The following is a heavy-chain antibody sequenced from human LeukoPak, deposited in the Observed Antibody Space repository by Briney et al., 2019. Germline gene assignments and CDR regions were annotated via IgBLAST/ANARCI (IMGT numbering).Heavy chain of an antibody. CDR2: ISGSGGST. J-gene: IGHJ4*02. V-gene: IGHV3-23*01. CDR1: GFTFSSYA. Sequence: GGSLRLSCAASGFTFSSYAMSWVRQAPGKGLEWVSAISGSGGSTYYADSVKGRFTISRDNAKNSLYLQMNSLRAEDTAVYYCARDPVRYSGYGYFDYWGQGTLVTVSS. CDR3: ARDPVRYSGYGYFDY. D-gene: IGHD5-12*01.